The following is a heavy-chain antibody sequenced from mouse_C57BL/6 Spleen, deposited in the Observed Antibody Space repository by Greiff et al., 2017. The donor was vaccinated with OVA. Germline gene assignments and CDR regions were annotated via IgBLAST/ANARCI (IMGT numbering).Heavy chain of an antibody. CDR3: AREYYINYGAMDY. CDR1: GFTFSSYA. CDR2: ISDGGSYT. J-gene: IGHJ4*01. D-gene: IGHD2-5*01. V-gene: IGHV5-4*01. Sequence: EVQLVESGGGLVKPGGSLKLSCAASGFTFSSYAMSWVRQTPEKRLEWVATISDGGSYTYYPDNVKGRFTISRDNAKNNLYLQMSHLKSEDTAMYYCAREYYINYGAMDYWGEGTSVTVSS.